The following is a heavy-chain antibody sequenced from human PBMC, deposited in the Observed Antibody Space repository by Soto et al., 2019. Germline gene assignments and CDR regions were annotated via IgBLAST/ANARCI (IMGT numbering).Heavy chain of an antibody. Sequence: QVQLVQSGAEVKKPGSSVKVSCKASGGTFSSYAISWVRQDHGQGLEWMGGIIPIFGTANYAQKFQGRVTITADESTSTAYMELCSLRSEDTAVYYCARDRGIVATIDAFDIWGQGTMVTVSS. V-gene: IGHV1-69*12. CDR3: ARDRGIVATIDAFDI. J-gene: IGHJ3*02. D-gene: IGHD5-12*01. CDR2: IIPIFGTA. CDR1: GGTFSSYA.